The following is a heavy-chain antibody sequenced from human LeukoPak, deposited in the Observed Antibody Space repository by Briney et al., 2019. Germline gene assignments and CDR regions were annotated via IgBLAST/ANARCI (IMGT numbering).Heavy chain of an antibody. J-gene: IGHJ4*02. CDR1: GYTFTSYD. D-gene: IGHD1-26*01. CDR3: AREGRIMGATIDY. Sequence: ASVKVSCKASGYTFTSYDINWVRQATGQGLEWMGWMNPNSGNTGYAQKFQGRVTMTRNTSISTAYMELSSLRAEDTAVYYCAREGRIMGATIDYWGQGALVTVSS. CDR2: MNPNSGNT. V-gene: IGHV1-8*01.